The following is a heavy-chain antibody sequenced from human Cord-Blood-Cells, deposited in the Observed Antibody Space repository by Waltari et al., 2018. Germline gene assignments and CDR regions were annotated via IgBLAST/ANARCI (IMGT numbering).Heavy chain of an antibody. CDR3: ARLQRTYDILTGYPYAFDI. CDR2: IFSNYEK. J-gene: IGHJ3*02. CDR1: GFSLSNARMD. V-gene: IGHV2-26*01. Sequence: QVTLKESGPVLLKPTETLTLTCTVSGFSLSNARMDVSWIRQPPGKALEWLAHIFSNYEKSYSTSLKIRLTISKDTSKSQVVLTMTNMDPVDTATYYCARLQRTYDILTGYPYAFDIWGQGTMVTVSS. D-gene: IGHD3-9*01.